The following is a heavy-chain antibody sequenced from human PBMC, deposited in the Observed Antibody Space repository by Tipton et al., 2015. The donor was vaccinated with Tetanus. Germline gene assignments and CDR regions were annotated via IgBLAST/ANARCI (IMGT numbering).Heavy chain of an antibody. CDR1: QFTFSTYY. V-gene: IGHV3-30-3*01. Sequence: SLRLSCAASQFTFSTYYMHWVRQSPGKGLEWVAFISYDGAEIYYADSVKGRISISRDNSKNILFLQMDSLRAEDTAVYYCARDLYHRDDIGYHRRYYLDSWGQGTQITVSS. CDR2: ISYDGAEI. CDR3: ARDLYHRDDIGYHRRYYLDS. J-gene: IGHJ4*02. D-gene: IGHD2-15*01.